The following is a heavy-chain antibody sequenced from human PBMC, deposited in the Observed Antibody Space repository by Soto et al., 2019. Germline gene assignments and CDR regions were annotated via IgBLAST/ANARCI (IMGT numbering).Heavy chain of an antibody. CDR1: GGSISGSISY. Sequence: QLQLQESGPRLVKPSETLSLTCTVSGGSISGSISYWGWIRQPPEKGLEWIGSIYSGGATSYIPSLKSRVNLSVDTAKNQFSLNLTSATAADTADYFCAEHAPYGDIPFDLWGQGALVTVS. CDR3: AEHAPYGDIPFDL. V-gene: IGHV4-39*01. D-gene: IGHD4-17*01. J-gene: IGHJ4*02. CDR2: IYSGGAT.